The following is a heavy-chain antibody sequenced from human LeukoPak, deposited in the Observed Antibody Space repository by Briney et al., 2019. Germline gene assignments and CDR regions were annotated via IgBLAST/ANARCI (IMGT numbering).Heavy chain of an antibody. J-gene: IGHJ4*02. CDR3: ARATYYYDSSGYYRGYNYFDY. CDR2: IYYSGSP. CDR1: GGSISNYY. D-gene: IGHD3-22*01. Sequence: PSETLSLTCTVSGGSISNYYWTWIRQPPGKGLEWIGYIYYSGSPNYNPSLKSRVTISVDTSKNQFSLKLSSVDAADTAVYYCARATYYYDSSGYYRGYNYFDYWGQGTLVTVSS. V-gene: IGHV4-59*01.